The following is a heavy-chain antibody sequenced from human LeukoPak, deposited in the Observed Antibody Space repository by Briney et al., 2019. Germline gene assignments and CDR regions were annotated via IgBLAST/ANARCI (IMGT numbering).Heavy chain of an antibody. CDR3: ARDDGRYFDRLGHDAFDI. Sequence: GASVKVSCKTSGGTFSTYAISWVRQAPGHGLEWMGGIIPFFGTSNYAQKFQGRVTITADESTSTAYMELSSLRSEDTAVYYCARDDGRYFDRLGHDAFDIWGQGTLVTVSS. D-gene: IGHD3-9*01. CDR2: IIPFFGTS. V-gene: IGHV1-69*13. J-gene: IGHJ3*02. CDR1: GGTFSTYA.